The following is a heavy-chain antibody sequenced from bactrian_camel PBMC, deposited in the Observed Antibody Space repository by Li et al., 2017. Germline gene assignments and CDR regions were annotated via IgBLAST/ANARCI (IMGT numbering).Heavy chain of an antibody. D-gene: IGHD7*01. V-gene: IGHV3-3*01. CDR3: AADQLYGTCRDVLDFPA. CDR2: LWIGGATT. J-gene: IGHJ4*01. Sequence: HVQLVESGGGSVQAGESLRLSCAAGRYTYKRNCMGWFRQRPGKDREGLAVLWIGGATTTYADSVKGRFIITRDKAKDLVYLQMNGLQPEDTGMYYCAADQLYGTCRDVLDFPARGQGTQVTVS. CDR1: RYTYKRNC.